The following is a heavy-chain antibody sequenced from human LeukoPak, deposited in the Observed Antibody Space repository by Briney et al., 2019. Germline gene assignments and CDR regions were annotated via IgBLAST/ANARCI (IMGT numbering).Heavy chain of an antibody. V-gene: IGHV3-48*01. CDR1: GFTFSSYS. J-gene: IGHJ4*02. CDR2: ISSDSSSI. Sequence: GGSLRLSCAASGFTFSSYSMNWVRQAPGKGLEWVSYISSDSSSIHYADSVKGRFTISGDNAKNSLYLQVNSLRVEDTAVYYCARGSSNFYFDYWGQGTLVTVSS. CDR3: ARGSSNFYFDY. D-gene: IGHD2-2*01.